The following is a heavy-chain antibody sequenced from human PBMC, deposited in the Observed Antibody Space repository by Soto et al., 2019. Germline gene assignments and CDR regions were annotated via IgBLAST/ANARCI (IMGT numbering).Heavy chain of an antibody. Sequence: SETLSLTCTVSGGSISSSSYYWGWIRQPPGKGLEWIGSIYYSGSTYYNPSLKSRVTISVDTSKNQFSLKLSSVTAADTAVYYCARAKRWFAESFGTERGLWGQGTLVTVSS. CDR1: GGSISSSSYY. CDR3: ARAKRWFAESFGTERGL. V-gene: IGHV4-39*01. D-gene: IGHD3-10*01. J-gene: IGHJ4*02. CDR2: IYYSGST.